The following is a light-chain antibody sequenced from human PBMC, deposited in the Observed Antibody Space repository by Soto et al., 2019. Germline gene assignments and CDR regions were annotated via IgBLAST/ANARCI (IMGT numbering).Light chain of an antibody. CDR2: AAS. J-gene: IGKJ1*01. V-gene: IGKV3-20*01. CDR3: QQYSDSVGT. CDR1: QSVSSDY. Sequence: EIVLTQSPSTLSLSPGERATLSCRASQSVSSDYLAWYQQRPGQAPRLLTYAASSRATGIPDRFSGSGSGTDFTLTISRLEPEDFAVYYCQQYSDSVGTFGQGTKVDIK.